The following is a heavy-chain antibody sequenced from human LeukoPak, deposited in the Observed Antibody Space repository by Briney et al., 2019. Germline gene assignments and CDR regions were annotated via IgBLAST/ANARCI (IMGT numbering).Heavy chain of an antibody. V-gene: IGHV3-53*01. D-gene: IGHD2-21*01. CDR1: GFTVSSNY. CDR2: IYSGGST. CDR3: ARVSRTLSNSPYGMDV. Sequence: AGGSLRLSCAASGFTVSSNYMSWVRQAPGKGLEWVSVIYSGGSTYYADSVKGRFTISRDNSKNTLYLQMNSLRAEDTAVYYRARVSRTLSNSPYGMDVWGQGTTVTVSS. J-gene: IGHJ6*02.